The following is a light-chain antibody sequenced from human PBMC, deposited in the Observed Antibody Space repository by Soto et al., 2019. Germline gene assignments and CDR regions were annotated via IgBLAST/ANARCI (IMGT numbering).Light chain of an antibody. CDR3: QQCGNWPST. Sequence: EIVLTQSPATLSLSLGERATLSCRASQSVSSYFAWYQQKPGQAPRLLIYGASNRATGIPARFSASGSGTDFTLTISRVEPEDFAVYYCQQCGNWPSTFGRGTLLDIK. J-gene: IGKJ5*01. CDR2: GAS. CDR1: QSVSSY. V-gene: IGKV3-11*01.